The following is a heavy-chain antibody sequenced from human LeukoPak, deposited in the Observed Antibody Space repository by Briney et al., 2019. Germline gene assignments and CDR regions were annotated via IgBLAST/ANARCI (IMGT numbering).Heavy chain of an antibody. CDR2: ISGSGGST. V-gene: IGHV3-23*01. J-gene: IGHJ4*02. D-gene: IGHD3-22*01. CDR1: GFTFSSYG. CDR3: AKCHYDSSGYYYLY. Sequence: GGSLRLSCAASGFTFSSYGMSWVRQAPGKGLEWVSAISGSGGSTYYADSVKGRFTISRDNSKNTLYLQMNSLRAEDTAVYYCAKCHYDSSGYYYLYWGQGTLVTVSS.